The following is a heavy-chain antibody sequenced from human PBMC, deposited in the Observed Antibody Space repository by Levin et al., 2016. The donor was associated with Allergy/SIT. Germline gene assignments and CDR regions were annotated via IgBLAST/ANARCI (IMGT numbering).Heavy chain of an antibody. CDR2: IWYDGSNK. D-gene: IGHD4-23*01. V-gene: IGHV3-33*01. J-gene: IGHJ4*02. CDR3: ARDRVKHDYGGEGIDY. Sequence: WIRQPPGKGLEWVAVIWYDGSNKYYADSVKGRFTISRDNSKNTLYLQMSSLRAEDTAVYYCARDRVKHDYGGEGIDYWGQGTLVTVSS.